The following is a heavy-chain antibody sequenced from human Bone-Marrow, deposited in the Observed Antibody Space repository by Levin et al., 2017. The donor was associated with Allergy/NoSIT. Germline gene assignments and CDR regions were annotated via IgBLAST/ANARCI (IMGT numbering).Heavy chain of an antibody. CDR2: LYTNGNT. Sequence: GGSLRLSCSTSGFTVSGNYIMWVRQAPGKGLEWVSVLYTNGNTYYADSVKGRFAISRDRSENTLYLQMNSLRADDTAVYYCARGLHSPNWFDPWGQGTRVTVSS. J-gene: IGHJ5*02. CDR1: GFTVSGNY. D-gene: IGHD2-21*01. CDR3: ARGLHSPNWFDP. V-gene: IGHV3-66*01.